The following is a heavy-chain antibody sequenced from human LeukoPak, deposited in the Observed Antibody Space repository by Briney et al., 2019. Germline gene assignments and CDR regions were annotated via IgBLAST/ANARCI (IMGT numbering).Heavy chain of an antibody. CDR3: AKDPIWWNYFDY. J-gene: IGHJ4*02. D-gene: IGHD2-8*02. Sequence: PGGSLRFSCAASGFTFSSYEMNWVRQAPGKGLEWVSYISSSCSTIYYADSVKGRFTISRDDSKNTLYLQMNSLRAEDTAVYYCAKDPIWWNYFDYWGQGTLVTVSS. V-gene: IGHV3-48*03. CDR2: ISSSCSTI. CDR1: GFTFSSYE.